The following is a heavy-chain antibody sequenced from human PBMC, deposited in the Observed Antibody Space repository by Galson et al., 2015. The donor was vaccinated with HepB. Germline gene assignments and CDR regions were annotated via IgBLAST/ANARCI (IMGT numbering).Heavy chain of an antibody. CDR3: AKDSGAGGEDY. J-gene: IGHJ4*02. CDR1: GFTVSTYT. Sequence: SLRLSCAASGFTVSTYTMNWVRQAPGKGLQWVSAIRGSGTGTYYADSVKGRFTISRDDSKNTLFLQLNSLSAEDTAIYYCAKDSGAGGEDYWGQGTLVTVSS. D-gene: IGHD3-16*01. V-gene: IGHV3-23*01. CDR2: IRGSGTGT.